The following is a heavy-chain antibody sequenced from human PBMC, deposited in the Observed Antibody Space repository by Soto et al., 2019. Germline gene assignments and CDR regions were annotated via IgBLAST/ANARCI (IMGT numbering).Heavy chain of an antibody. V-gene: IGHV3-7*01. D-gene: IGHD6-19*01. J-gene: IGHJ6*03. CDR1: GFTFSSYW. CDR3: ARERGSSGWYYYYYMDV. Sequence: SGGSLRLSCAASGFTFSSYWMSWVRQAPGKGLEWVANIKQDGSEKYYVDSVKGRFTISRDNAKNSLYLQMNSLRAEDTAVYYCARERGSSGWYYYYYMDVWGKGTTVTVSS. CDR2: IKQDGSEK.